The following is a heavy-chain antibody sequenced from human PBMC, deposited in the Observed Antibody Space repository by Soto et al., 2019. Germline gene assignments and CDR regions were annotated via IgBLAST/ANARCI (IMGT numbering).Heavy chain of an antibody. CDR3: AREGDSDFDS. V-gene: IGHV4-61*01. CDR1: GGSVSSGSNY. Sequence: QVQLQESGPGLLKPSETLSLTCTVSGGSVSSGSNYWSWIRQPPGKALEWVGYIYSSGNTTYNPSLKSRVTISLDTSKNQFSLNLSSVTAADTAVYYCAREGDSDFDSWGQGTLVTVSS. J-gene: IGHJ4*02. CDR2: IYSSGNT. D-gene: IGHD3-16*01.